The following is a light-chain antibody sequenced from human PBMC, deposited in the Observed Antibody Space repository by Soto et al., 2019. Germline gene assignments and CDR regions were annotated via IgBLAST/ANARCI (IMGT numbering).Light chain of an antibody. CDR3: QQYNNWPPG. J-gene: IGKJ1*01. Sequence: EIVMTQSPATLSVSPGERATLSCRASQSVSSNLAWYQQKPGQAPRLLIYGASTRATGIPARFSGSGSGTDFTLTISSLQSEDFEVYYCQQYNNWPPGFGQGPKVEIK. CDR2: GAS. CDR1: QSVSSN. V-gene: IGKV3-15*01.